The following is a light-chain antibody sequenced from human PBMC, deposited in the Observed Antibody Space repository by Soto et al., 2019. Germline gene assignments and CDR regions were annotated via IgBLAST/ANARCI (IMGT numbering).Light chain of an antibody. V-gene: IGLV7-46*01. CDR3: LLSYSGTREV. CDR1: TGVVTSGHY. CDR2: DTS. Sequence: QAVVTQEPSLTVSPGGTVTLTCGSSTGVVTSGHYPYWFQQKPGQAPRTQIYDTSNKHSWTPARFSGSLVGGKAALTLSGAQPEDEADYYCLLSYSGTREVFGGGTKLTVL. J-gene: IGLJ2*01.